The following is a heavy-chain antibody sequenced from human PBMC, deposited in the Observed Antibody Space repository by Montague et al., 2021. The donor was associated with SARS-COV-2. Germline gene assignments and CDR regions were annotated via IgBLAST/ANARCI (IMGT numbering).Heavy chain of an antibody. J-gene: IGHJ6*02. Sequence: SETLPLTCTVSGGSISSGDYYWSWIRQPPGKGLEWIGSIYYSGSTYYNPSLKSRVTISVDTSKNQFSLKLSSVTAADTAVYYCARDLAGYYGSGSYGGMDVWGQGTTVTVSS. V-gene: IGHV4-39*07. CDR1: GGSISSGDYY. D-gene: IGHD3-10*01. CDR3: ARDLAGYYGSGSYGGMDV. CDR2: IYYSGST.